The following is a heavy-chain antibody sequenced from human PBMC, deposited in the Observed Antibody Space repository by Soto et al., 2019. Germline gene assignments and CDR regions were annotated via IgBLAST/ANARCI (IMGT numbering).Heavy chain of an antibody. D-gene: IGHD4-17*01. J-gene: IGHJ1*01. V-gene: IGHV3-30*03. CDR3: ARGTDYADLGNAEYFNP. Sequence: QVQLVESGGGVVQPGRSLRLSCAASGFTFRTYGIHWVRQAPGKGLEWVALISKDGTSTYYADSVRGRFTTSRDNSQNKVFLQMNSLRPEDTAIYFCARGTDYADLGNAEYFNPWGQGTLVTVSS. CDR1: GFTFRTYG. CDR2: ISKDGTST.